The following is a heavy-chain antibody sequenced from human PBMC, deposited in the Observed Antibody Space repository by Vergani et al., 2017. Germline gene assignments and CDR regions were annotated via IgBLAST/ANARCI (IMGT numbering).Heavy chain of an antibody. CDR1: GFTLGDYA. Sequence: EVHLVESGGGLVQPGRSLRLSCSGSGFTLGDYAMTWVRQAPGKGLEWVAFICSKPYGGTTEYVASVKGRFTISRDDSKSIAYLQMSSLKAEDTAVYYCTXDRLDDSYAYFDYWGQGTLVTVSP. D-gene: IGHD3-16*01. CDR3: TXDRLDDSYAYFDY. J-gene: IGHJ4*02. V-gene: IGHV3-49*04. CDR2: ICSKPYGGTT.